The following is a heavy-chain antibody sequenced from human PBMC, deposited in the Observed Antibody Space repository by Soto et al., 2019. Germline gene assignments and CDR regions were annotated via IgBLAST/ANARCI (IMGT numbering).Heavy chain of an antibody. V-gene: IGHV3-30*18. Sequence: GSLRLSCAASGFTFSTYGMHWVRQAPGKGLEWVAVMSDDGSKKYYADSVKGRFTISRDNSNNTLYLQMNSLRVEDTALYYCAKDRWIQPQGGFGMDVWGQGTTVTVSS. CDR1: GFTFSTYG. D-gene: IGHD5-18*01. CDR3: AKDRWIQPQGGFGMDV. J-gene: IGHJ6*02. CDR2: MSDDGSKK.